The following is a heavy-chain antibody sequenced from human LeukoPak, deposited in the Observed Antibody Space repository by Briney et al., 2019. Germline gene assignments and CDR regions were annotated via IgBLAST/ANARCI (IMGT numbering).Heavy chain of an antibody. CDR1: GGSISSYY. V-gene: IGHV4-59*01. CDR3: ARVSTTTVTNRYYYYGMDV. Sequence: SETLSLTCTVPGGSISSYYWSWIRQPPGKGLEWIGYVYYSWDTNYNPSLKSRVTISVDTSKNQFSLKLSSVTAADTAVYYCARVSTTTVTNRYYYYGMDVWGQGTTVTVSS. CDR2: VYYSWDT. J-gene: IGHJ6*02. D-gene: IGHD4-17*01.